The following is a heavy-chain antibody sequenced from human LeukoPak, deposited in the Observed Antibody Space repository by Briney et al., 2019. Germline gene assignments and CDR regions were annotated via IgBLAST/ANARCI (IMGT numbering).Heavy chain of an antibody. CDR3: AIGYREVVVSGWFDS. D-gene: IGHD2-2*01. J-gene: IGHJ5*01. CDR1: GFTFNSYG. V-gene: IGHV3-30*02. Sequence: PGGSLRLSCASSGFTFNSYGMHWVRQAPGKGLEWVAFIRYDGTNKDYADSVKGRFTISRDNSKDTLYLQMSSLRVEDTAVYYCAIGYREVVVSGWFDSWGQGTLVTVSS. CDR2: IRYDGTNK.